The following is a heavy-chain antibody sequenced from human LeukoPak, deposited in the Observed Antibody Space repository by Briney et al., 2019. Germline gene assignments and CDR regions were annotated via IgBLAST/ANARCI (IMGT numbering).Heavy chain of an antibody. Sequence: GASVKVSCKASGYTFTSYGISWVRQAPGQGLEWMGWISAYNGNTNYAQKLQGRVTMTTDTSTSTAYMELRSLRSDDTAVYYCARGLPEWELPHPTPDYWGQGTLVTVSS. CDR3: ARGLPEWELPHPTPDY. J-gene: IGHJ4*02. CDR1: GYTFTSYG. CDR2: ISAYNGNT. V-gene: IGHV1-18*01. D-gene: IGHD1-26*01.